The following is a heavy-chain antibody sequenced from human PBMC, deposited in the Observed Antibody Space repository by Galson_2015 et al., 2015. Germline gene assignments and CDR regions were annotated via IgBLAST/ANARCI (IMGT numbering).Heavy chain of an antibody. J-gene: IGHJ6*02. CDR3: ARTAEGSKGYCSSTSCLKYYYYGMDV. CDR1: GFTFSDYY. Sequence: SLRLSCAASGFTFSDYYMSWIRQAPGKGLEWVSYISSSGSTIYYADSVKGRFTISRDNAKNSLYLQMNSLRAEDTAVYYCARTAEGSKGYCSSTSCLKYYYYGMDVWGQGTTVTVSS. V-gene: IGHV3-11*01. D-gene: IGHD2-2*01. CDR2: ISSSGSTI.